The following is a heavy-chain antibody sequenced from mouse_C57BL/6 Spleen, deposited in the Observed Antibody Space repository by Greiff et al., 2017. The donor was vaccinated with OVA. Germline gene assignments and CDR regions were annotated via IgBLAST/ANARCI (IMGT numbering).Heavy chain of an antibody. CDR3: ARGAGTLRY. Sequence: VQLQQSGPELVKPGASVKISCKASGYAFSSSWMNWVKQRPGKGLEWIGRIYPGDGDTNYNGKFKGKATLTADKSSSTAYMQLSSLTSEDSAVYFCARGAGTLRYWGQGTTLTVAS. J-gene: IGHJ2*01. CDR1: GYAFSSSW. CDR2: IYPGDGDT. D-gene: IGHD4-1*01. V-gene: IGHV1-82*01.